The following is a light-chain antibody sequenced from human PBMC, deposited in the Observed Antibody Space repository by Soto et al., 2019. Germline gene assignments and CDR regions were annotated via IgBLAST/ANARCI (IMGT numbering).Light chain of an antibody. Sequence: QSALTQPASVSGAPGQSITISRTGTSSDVGGYNYVSWYQQHPGKAPKLMIYDVSNRPSGVSNRFSGSKSGNTASLTISGLQAEDEADYYCSSYTSSSTYVFGTGTKVT. CDR2: DVS. V-gene: IGLV2-14*01. J-gene: IGLJ1*01. CDR3: SSYTSSSTYV. CDR1: SSDVGGYNY.